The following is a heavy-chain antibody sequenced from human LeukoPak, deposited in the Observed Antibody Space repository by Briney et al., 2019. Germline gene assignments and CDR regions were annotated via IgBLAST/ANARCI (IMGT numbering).Heavy chain of an antibody. D-gene: IGHD6-19*01. J-gene: IGHJ4*02. V-gene: IGHV3-7*01. CDR3: ARNGGVAGLFDY. Sequence: GGSLRLSCAASGFTFTIYWMSWVRQAPGKGLEWVANIKEDGSEKYYVDSVKGRFTISRDNAKNSLYLQMNSLRGEDTAVYYCARNGGVAGLFDYWGQGTLVTVSS. CDR1: GFTFTIYW. CDR2: IKEDGSEK.